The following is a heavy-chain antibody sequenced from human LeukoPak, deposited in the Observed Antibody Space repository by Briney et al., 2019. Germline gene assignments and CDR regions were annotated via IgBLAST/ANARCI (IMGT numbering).Heavy chain of an antibody. D-gene: IGHD3-9*01. CDR2: ILLANSET. J-gene: IGHJ4*02. CDR3: ARQYYDILTDPNYFDS. V-gene: IGHV5-51*01. CDR1: GYSFSNYW. Sequence: GESLKIPCKGSGYSFSNYWIGWVRQLPGKGLEGVGIILLANSETRYSPSFQGQVTMTADKSISTAYLQWSSLKAADTAMYYCARQYYDILTDPNYFDSWGQGTLVTVSS.